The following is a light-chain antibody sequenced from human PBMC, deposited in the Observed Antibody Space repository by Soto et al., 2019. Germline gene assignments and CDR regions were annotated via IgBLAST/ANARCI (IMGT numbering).Light chain of an antibody. Sequence: QPVLTQSPSASASLGASVKLTCTLSSGHSNYAIAWHQQQPEKGPRYLMKLNSDGSHSKGDGIPDRFSGSSSGAERYLTISSLQSEDEAEYYCQTWGTGPHVVIGGGTKLFVL. CDR1: SGHSNYA. CDR2: LNSDGSH. CDR3: QTWGTGPHVV. V-gene: IGLV4-69*01. J-gene: IGLJ2*01.